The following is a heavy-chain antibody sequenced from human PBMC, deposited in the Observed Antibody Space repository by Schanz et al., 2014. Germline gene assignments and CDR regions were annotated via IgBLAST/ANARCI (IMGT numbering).Heavy chain of an antibody. CDR3: ARVSMEFERGKTYGYYMGV. CDR2: MNPNSGNT. J-gene: IGHJ6*03. Sequence: QVQLVQSGAEVKKPGASVKVSCRASGYPFTSDDITWVRQAPGQGLEWMGWMNPNSGNTGYPRKFQYRVTMTRSASISTTYMKRNGLTAEGTAVYYYARVSMEFERGKTYGYYMGVWGQGTTVTVSS. V-gene: IGHV1-8*01. CDR1: GYPFTSDD. D-gene: IGHD3-10*01.